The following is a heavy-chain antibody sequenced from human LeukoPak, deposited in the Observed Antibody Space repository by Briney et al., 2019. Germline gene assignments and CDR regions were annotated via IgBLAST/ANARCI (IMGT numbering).Heavy chain of an antibody. Sequence: PSGTLSLTCAVSGGSISSSNWWSWVRQPPGKGLEWIGEIYHSGSTNYNPSLKSRVTISVDKSKNQFSLKLSSVTAADTAVYYCARVWRIAAAGTSVCWFDPWGQGTLVTVSS. CDR1: GGSISSSNW. D-gene: IGHD6-13*01. J-gene: IGHJ5*02. CDR3: ARVWRIAAAGTSVCWFDP. V-gene: IGHV4-4*02. CDR2: IYHSGST.